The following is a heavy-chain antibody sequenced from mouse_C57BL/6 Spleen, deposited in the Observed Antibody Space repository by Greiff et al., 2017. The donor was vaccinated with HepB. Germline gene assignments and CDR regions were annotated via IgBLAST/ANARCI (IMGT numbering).Heavy chain of an antibody. V-gene: IGHV5-9*01. J-gene: IGHJ3*01. CDR3: AKGESWFAY. CDR1: GFTFSSYT. CDR2: ISGGGGNT. Sequence: EVHLVESGGGLVKPGGSLKLSCAASGFTFSSYTMSWVRQTPEKRLEWVATISGGGGNTYYPDSVKGRFTISRDNAKNTLYLQMSSLRSEDTALYYCAKGESWFAYWGQGTLVTVSA.